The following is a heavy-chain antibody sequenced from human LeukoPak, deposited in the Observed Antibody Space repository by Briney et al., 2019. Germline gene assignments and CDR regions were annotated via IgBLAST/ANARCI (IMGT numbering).Heavy chain of an antibody. D-gene: IGHD6-19*01. Sequence: SETLSLTCTVSGGSISSSSYYWGWICQPPGKGLEWIGSIYYSGSTYYNPSLKSRVTISVDTSKNQFSLKLSSVTAADTAVYYCARGPSSGQQKLPNYYYYYYMDVWGKGTTVTVSS. CDR3: ARGPSSGQQKLPNYYYYYYMDV. J-gene: IGHJ6*03. V-gene: IGHV4-39*07. CDR2: IYYSGST. CDR1: GGSISSSSYY.